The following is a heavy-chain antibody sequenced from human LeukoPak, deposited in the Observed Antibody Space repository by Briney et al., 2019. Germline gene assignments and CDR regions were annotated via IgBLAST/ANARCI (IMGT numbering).Heavy chain of an antibody. CDR1: GGSISGYY. J-gene: IGHJ6*03. D-gene: IGHD6-19*01. CDR2: INHSGNT. V-gene: IGHV4-34*01. Sequence: KASETLSLTCTVSGGSISGYYWSWIRQPPGKGLEWIGEINHSGNTNYNPSLKSRVTISIDTSKNQFSLKLSSVTAADTAVYYCARGVGQWLAHDYYYYYMDVWGKGTTVTVSS. CDR3: ARGVGQWLAHDYYYYYMDV.